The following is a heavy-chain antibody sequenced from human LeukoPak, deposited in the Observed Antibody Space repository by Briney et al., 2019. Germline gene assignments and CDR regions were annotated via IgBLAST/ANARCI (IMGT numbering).Heavy chain of an antibody. Sequence: PGGSLRLSCAASGFTFSSYGMHWVRQAPGKGLEWVAVIWYDGSNKYYADPVKGRFTISRDNSKNTLYLQMNSLRAEDTAVYYCARDRYGYIGYFDYWGQGTLVTVSS. J-gene: IGHJ4*02. D-gene: IGHD5-18*01. CDR2: IWYDGSNK. V-gene: IGHV3-33*01. CDR3: ARDRYGYIGYFDY. CDR1: GFTFSSYG.